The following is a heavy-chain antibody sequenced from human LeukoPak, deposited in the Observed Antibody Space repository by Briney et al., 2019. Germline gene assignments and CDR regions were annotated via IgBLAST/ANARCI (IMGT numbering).Heavy chain of an antibody. D-gene: IGHD5-12*01. CDR3: AKSASGYVDFDY. J-gene: IGHJ4*02. Sequence: LXCAASXFTFSSYAMSWVLQAPGKGLEWVSAISGSGGSTYYADSVKGRFTISRDNSKNTLYLQMNSLRAEDTAVYYCAKSASGYVDFDYWGQGTLVTVSS. CDR2: ISGSGGST. V-gene: IGHV3-23*01. CDR1: XFTFSSYA.